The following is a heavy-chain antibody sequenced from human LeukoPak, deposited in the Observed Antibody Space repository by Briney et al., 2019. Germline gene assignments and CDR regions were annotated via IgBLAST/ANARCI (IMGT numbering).Heavy chain of an antibody. CDR3: ARVSWFPGTSYYYMDV. V-gene: IGHV4-59*02. D-gene: IGHD1-1*01. Sequence: SETLSLTCTISGGSVSDYYWSWIRQSPGKGLEWIGYIYHTGSTSYSPSLKSRVTISADTSQNQFSLKLSSVTAADTAVYYCARVSWFPGTSYYYMDVWGKGTTVTVSS. CDR2: IYHTGST. J-gene: IGHJ6*03. CDR1: GGSVSDYY.